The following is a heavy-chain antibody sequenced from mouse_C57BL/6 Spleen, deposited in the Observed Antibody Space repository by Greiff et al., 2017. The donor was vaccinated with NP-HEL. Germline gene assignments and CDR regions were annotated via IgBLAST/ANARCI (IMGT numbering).Heavy chain of an antibody. J-gene: IGHJ2*01. CDR3: ARGVTTVVENYFDD. Sequence: QVQLQQSGPELVKPGASVKISCKASGYAFSSSWMNWVKQRPGKGLEWIGRIYPGDGDTNYNGQFKGKATLTADKSSSTAYMQLSSLTSEDAAVDFCARGVTTVVENYFDDWGKGTTLTGAS. D-gene: IGHD1-1*01. CDR1: GYAFSSSW. CDR2: IYPGDGDT. V-gene: IGHV1-82*01.